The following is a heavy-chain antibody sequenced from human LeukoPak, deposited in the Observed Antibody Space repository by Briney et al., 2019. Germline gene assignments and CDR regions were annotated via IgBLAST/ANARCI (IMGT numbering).Heavy chain of an antibody. Sequence: GGSLRLSCAASGFTFSDYYMSWIRQAPGKGLEWVSYITSSGSTIYYADSVKGRFTISRDNAKNSLYLHMNSLRVEDTAVYYCAKSHGWELPSTFDYWGQGTLVTVSS. CDR1: GFTFSDYY. V-gene: IGHV3-11*01. D-gene: IGHD1-26*01. CDR3: AKSHGWELPSTFDY. CDR2: ITSSGSTI. J-gene: IGHJ4*02.